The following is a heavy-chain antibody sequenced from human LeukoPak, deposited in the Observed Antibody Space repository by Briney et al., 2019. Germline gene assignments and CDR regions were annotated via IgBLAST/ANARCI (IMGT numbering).Heavy chain of an antibody. CDR1: GFTFSSYV. V-gene: IGHV3-30*04. D-gene: IGHD6-19*01. CDR3: AREGYSSGRAAAFDY. J-gene: IGHJ4*02. Sequence: LGGSLRLSCAASGFTFSSYVMHWVRQAPGKGLEWVALMSHDGSTTNYPDSVKGRFTISRDDSKSTLYVQMNSLRAEDTAVYYCAREGYSSGRAAAFDYWGQGTLVTVSS. CDR2: MSHDGSTT.